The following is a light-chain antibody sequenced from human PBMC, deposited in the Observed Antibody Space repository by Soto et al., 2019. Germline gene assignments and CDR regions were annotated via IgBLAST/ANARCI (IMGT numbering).Light chain of an antibody. CDR2: AAS. V-gene: IGKV1-39*01. CDR1: QSMSSY. CDR3: QHSYSTPAFT. J-gene: IGKJ3*01. Sequence: DIQMTQSPSSLSASVVDRVTITCRASQSMSSYLNWYQQKPVKAPKLLIYAASSLQSGVPSRFSGSGSGTDFTLIISRLQPEDFASYYSQHSYSTPAFTVGPGNKVEIK.